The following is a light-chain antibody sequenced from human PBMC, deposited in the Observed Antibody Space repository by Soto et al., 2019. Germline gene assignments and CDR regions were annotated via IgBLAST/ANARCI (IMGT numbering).Light chain of an antibody. J-gene: IGKJ4*01. CDR1: QSVSSY. V-gene: IGKV3-11*01. CDR2: DAS. CDR3: LQRGTWPLT. Sequence: EIVLTQSPATLSLSPGERATLSCRASQSVSSYLGWYQQKPGQAPRLLIYDASNRATGIPARFSGSGSGTDFTLTISSLEPEDFAVYYCLQRGTWPLTFGGGTKVEIK.